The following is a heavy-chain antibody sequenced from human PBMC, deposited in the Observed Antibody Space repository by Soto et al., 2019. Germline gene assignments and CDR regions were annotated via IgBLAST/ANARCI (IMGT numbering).Heavy chain of an antibody. CDR2: ISYDGSNK. V-gene: IGHV3-30-3*01. Sequence: QVQLVESGGGVVQPGRSLRLSCAASGFTFSSYAMHWVRQAPGKGLEWVAVISYDGSNKYYADSVKGRFTISRDNSKNSLYLNMNSLRAEDTAVYYCATARRRSYYGMDVWGQGTTVTVSS. CDR1: GFTFSSYA. CDR3: ATARRRSYYGMDV. J-gene: IGHJ6*02.